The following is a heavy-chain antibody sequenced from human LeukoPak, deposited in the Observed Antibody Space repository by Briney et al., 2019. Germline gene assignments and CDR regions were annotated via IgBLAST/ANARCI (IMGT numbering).Heavy chain of an antibody. V-gene: IGHV3-33*01. Sequence: PGGSLRLSCAASGFNFRSYGMHWVRQAPGKGLEWVAVIWYDGSYKYYADSVKGRFTISRDNSKNTVYLQMNSLRVEDTAVYYCARAVSGFTQGAFDVWGQGTMVTVSS. J-gene: IGHJ3*01. CDR1: GFNFRSYG. CDR3: ARAVSGFTQGAFDV. D-gene: IGHD1-26*01. CDR2: IWYDGSYK.